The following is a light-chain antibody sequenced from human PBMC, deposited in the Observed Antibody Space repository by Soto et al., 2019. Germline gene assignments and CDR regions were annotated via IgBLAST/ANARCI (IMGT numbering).Light chain of an antibody. CDR3: QHYNTYSP. CDR2: KTS. Sequence: DIQMPQSPSTLSASVGDRVTITCRSSQSITSLLAWYQQKPGEAPKILIYKTSTLESGVPSRFSGSGSGTEFALTINNLQPDDFASYYCQHYNTYSPFGGGTKVEIK. J-gene: IGKJ4*02. V-gene: IGKV1-5*03. CDR1: QSITSL.